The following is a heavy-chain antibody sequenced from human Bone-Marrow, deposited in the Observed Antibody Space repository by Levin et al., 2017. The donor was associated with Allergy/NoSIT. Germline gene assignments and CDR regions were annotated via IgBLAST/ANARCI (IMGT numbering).Heavy chain of an antibody. CDR3: ARGDSYGPDY. J-gene: IGHJ4*02. Sequence: QRGESLKISCVASGFSVYHYGMHWVRQAPGKGLEWVAFIWYDERNKYYVDSVKGRFTISRDNSKNTVYLQMNSLRAEDTAVYYCARGDSYGPDYWGQGTLVTVSS. CDR2: IWYDERNK. CDR1: GFSVYHYG. V-gene: IGHV3-33*01. D-gene: IGHD5-18*01.